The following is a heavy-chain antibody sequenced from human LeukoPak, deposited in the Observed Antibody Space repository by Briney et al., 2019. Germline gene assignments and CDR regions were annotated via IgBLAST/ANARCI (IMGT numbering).Heavy chain of an antibody. CDR1: GFTVSSNY. J-gene: IGHJ4*02. Sequence: GGSLRLSCAASGFTVSSNYMSWVRQAPGKGLEWVSVIYSGGSTNYADSVKGRFTISRDNSKNTLYLQIASLRDEDTAVYYCAKDRVGYSSGWFDYWGQGTLVTVSS. CDR2: IYSGGST. V-gene: IGHV3-53*01. CDR3: AKDRVGYSSGWFDY. D-gene: IGHD6-19*01.